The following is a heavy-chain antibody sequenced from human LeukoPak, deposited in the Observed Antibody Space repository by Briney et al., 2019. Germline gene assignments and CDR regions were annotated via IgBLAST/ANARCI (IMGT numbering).Heavy chain of an antibody. J-gene: IGHJ6*02. CDR2: MNPKSGDT. Sequence: ASVKVSCKTSGYSFTGYYMHWVRQAPGQGLEWMGRMNPKSGDTNYAQKFQGRVTMTRDTSISTAYMELSRLRSDDTAVYYCARDRLRYFDWTQTYYYYGMDVWGQGTTVTVSS. D-gene: IGHD3-9*01. CDR1: GYSFTGYY. V-gene: IGHV1-2*06. CDR3: ARDRLRYFDWTQTYYYYGMDV.